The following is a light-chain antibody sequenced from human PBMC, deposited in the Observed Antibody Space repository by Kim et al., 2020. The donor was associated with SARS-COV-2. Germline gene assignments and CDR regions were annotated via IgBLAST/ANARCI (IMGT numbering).Light chain of an antibody. CDR3: SSYTSSSTYV. CDR2: DVS. J-gene: IGLJ1*01. Sequence: GQSLTISCTGTSSDVGGYNDVSWYQQQPGKAPKLMIYDVSNRPSGVSNRFSGSKSGNTASLTISGLQAEDEADYYCSSYTSSSTYVFGTGTKVTVL. CDR1: SSDVGGYND. V-gene: IGLV2-14*03.